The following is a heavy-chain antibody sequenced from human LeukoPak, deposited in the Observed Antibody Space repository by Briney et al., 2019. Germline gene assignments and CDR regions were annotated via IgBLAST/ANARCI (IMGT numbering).Heavy chain of an antibody. CDR3: ARDPTLYGSGSPRPHSTFDI. CDR1: GYTFTGYF. CDR2: INPNSGGT. V-gene: IGHV1-2*02. D-gene: IGHD3-10*01. Sequence: ASVKVSCKASGYTFTGYFMHWVRQAPGQGLEWMGWINPNSGGTNSAQKFQGRVTMTRDTSISTAYMELSRLRSDDTAVYYCARDPTLYGSGSPRPHSTFDIWGQGTMVTVAS. J-gene: IGHJ3*02.